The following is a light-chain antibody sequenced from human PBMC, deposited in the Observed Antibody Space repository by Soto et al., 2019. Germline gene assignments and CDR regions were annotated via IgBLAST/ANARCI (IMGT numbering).Light chain of an antibody. Sequence: PGERATVSCRASQSVDTYVAWYQKKPGQAPRLLIYGTSSRAIGIPGRFSGSGSGTDFTLTISRVEPEDFAVYYCQQYATSPTTFGQGARLENK. CDR3: QQYATSPTT. V-gene: IGKV3-20*01. J-gene: IGKJ5*01. CDR1: QSVDTY. CDR2: GTS.